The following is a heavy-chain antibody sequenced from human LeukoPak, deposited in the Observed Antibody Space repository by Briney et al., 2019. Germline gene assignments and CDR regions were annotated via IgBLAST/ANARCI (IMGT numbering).Heavy chain of an antibody. CDR1: GYKFTSYW. CDR3: ARVLGYSYGWNY. V-gene: IGHV5-10-1*01. CDR2: FDPSDSYT. Sequence: GESLKISCKGSGYKFTSYWINWVRQMPGKGLEWMGRFDPSDSYTMYSPSFQGHVTISADKSISTAYLQWSSLKASDSAMYYCARVLGYSYGWNYWGQGTLVTVSS. D-gene: IGHD5-18*01. J-gene: IGHJ4*02.